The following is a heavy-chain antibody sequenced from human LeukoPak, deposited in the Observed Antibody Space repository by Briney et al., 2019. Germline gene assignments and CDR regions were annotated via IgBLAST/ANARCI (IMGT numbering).Heavy chain of an antibody. CDR3: ARDIRWFDP. J-gene: IGHJ5*02. Sequence: SVKVSCKASGGTFSSYAISWVRQAPGQGLEWMGRIIPILGIANYAQKFQGRVTITADKSTSTAYMELSSLRSGDTAVYYCARDIRWFDPWGQGTLVTVSS. CDR2: IIPILGIA. CDR1: GGTFSSYA. V-gene: IGHV1-69*04.